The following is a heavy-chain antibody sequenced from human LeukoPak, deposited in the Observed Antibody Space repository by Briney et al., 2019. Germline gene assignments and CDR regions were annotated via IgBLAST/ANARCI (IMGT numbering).Heavy chain of an antibody. J-gene: IGHJ6*02. CDR1: GGSISSYY. CDR3: ARESGSSWVYGMDV. D-gene: IGHD6-13*01. V-gene: IGHV4-59*01. CDR2: IYYSGST. Sequence: SETLSFTCTVSGGSISSYYWSWIRQPPGKGLEWIGYIYYSGSTNYNPSLKSRVTISVDTSKNQFSLKLSSVTAADTAVYYCARESGSSWVYGMDVWGQGTTVTVSS.